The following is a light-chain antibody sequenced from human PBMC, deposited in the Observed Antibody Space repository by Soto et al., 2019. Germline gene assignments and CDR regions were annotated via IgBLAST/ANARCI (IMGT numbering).Light chain of an antibody. V-gene: IGKV3-15*01. Sequence: DIVMTQSPATLSVSPGDRATFTCRASQNIDTYVAWYQQTPGQAPRLLIYAASTRATGIPARFSGSGSGTEFTLTISSLQSEDFAIYYCQQYRHWPLTFGAGTKVEIK. CDR2: AAS. CDR1: QNIDTY. CDR3: QQYRHWPLT. J-gene: IGKJ4*01.